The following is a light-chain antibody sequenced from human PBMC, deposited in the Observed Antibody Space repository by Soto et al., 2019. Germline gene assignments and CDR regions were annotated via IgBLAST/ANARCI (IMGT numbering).Light chain of an antibody. CDR3: QQRSNWPRT. CDR1: QSVSSSH. Sequence: ENVLTQSPGTLSLSPGETATLSCRASQSVSSSHLAWYQQKPGQAPRLLMYGASSRATGIPDRFSGGGSGADFTLTISRLEPEDFGVYYCQQRSNWPRTFGQGTKVDIK. J-gene: IGKJ1*01. CDR2: GAS. V-gene: IGKV3D-20*02.